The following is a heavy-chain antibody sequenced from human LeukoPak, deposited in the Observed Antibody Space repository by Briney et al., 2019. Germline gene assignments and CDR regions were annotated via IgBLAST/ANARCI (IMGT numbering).Heavy chain of an antibody. Sequence: PSGTLSLTCSVSGYSIDNGYYWAWIRQPPGKGLEWIGSIYHSGSAYYNPSLKSRVTISVDTSKKQFSLKLSSVTAADTAMYYCARTESGWYFDLWGRGTLVTVSS. CDR2: IYHSGSA. D-gene: IGHD1-14*01. J-gene: IGHJ2*01. CDR1: GYSIDNGYY. V-gene: IGHV4-38-2*02. CDR3: ARTESGWYFDL.